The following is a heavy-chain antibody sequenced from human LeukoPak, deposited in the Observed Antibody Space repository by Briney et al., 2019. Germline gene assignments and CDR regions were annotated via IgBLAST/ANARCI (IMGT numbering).Heavy chain of an antibody. CDR2: ISGSGGST. CDR3: ARVFYDYGDYVNAFDI. CDR1: GFTFSSDA. J-gene: IGHJ3*02. Sequence: PGGSLRLSCAASGFTFSSDAMSWVRQAPGKGLEWVSSISGSGGSTYYADSVKGRFTISRDNSKNTLYLQMNSLRAEDTAVYYCARVFYDYGDYVNAFDIWGQGTMVTVSS. D-gene: IGHD4-17*01. V-gene: IGHV3-23*01.